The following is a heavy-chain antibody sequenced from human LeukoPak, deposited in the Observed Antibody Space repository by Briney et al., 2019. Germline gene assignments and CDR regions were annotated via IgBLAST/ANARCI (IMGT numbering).Heavy chain of an antibody. CDR2: IYHSGST. CDR1: GYSISSGYY. V-gene: IGHV4-38-2*01. CDR3: ARRGTMVRKIDY. Sequence: SETLSLTCAVSGYSISSGYYWGWIRQPPGKGLEWIGSIYHSGSTYYNPSLKSRVTISVDTSKNQFSLKLSSVTAADTAVYYCARRGTMVRKIDYWGQGTLVTVSS. D-gene: IGHD3-10*01. J-gene: IGHJ4*02.